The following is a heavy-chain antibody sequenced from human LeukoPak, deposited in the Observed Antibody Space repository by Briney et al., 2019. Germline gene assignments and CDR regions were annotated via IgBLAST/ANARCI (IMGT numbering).Heavy chain of an antibody. CDR1: GFTFSSYG. V-gene: IGHV3-30*03. CDR3: ASYVLGDAFDI. D-gene: IGHD3-3*02. Sequence: PGGSLRLSCAASGFTFSSYGMHWVRQAPGKGLEWVAVISYDGSNKYYADSVKGRFTISRDNSKNTLYLQMNSLRAEDTAVYYCASYVLGDAFDIWGQGTMVTVSS. CDR2: ISYDGSNK. J-gene: IGHJ3*02.